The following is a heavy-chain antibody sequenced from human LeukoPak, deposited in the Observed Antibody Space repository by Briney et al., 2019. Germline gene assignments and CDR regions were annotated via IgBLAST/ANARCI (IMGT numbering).Heavy chain of an antibody. J-gene: IGHJ6*03. CDR2: INHSGST. D-gene: IGHD3-22*01. V-gene: IGHV4-34*01. Sequence: PGGSLRLSCAASGFTVSTNYMSWIRQSPGKGLEWIGEINHSGSTNYNPSLKSRVTMSVDTSKNQFSLRLSSMTAADTARYYCARGSFYDSSGYSDYYFYHYMDVWGTGTTVAVSS. CDR3: ARGSFYDSSGYSDYYFYHYMDV. CDR1: GFTVSTNY.